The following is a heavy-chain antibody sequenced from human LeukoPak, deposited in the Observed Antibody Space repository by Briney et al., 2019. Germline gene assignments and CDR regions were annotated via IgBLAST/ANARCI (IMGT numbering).Heavy chain of an antibody. J-gene: IGHJ6*03. Sequence: SETLSLTCTVSGGSISGYYWSWIRQPPGKGLEWIGYIYYSGSTNYNPSLKSRVTISVDTSKNQFSLKLSSVTAADTAVYYCARDHYNAGTQYYYYYMDVWGKGATVTVSS. CDR1: GGSISGYY. CDR3: ARDHYNAGTQYYYYYMDV. V-gene: IGHV4-59*01. CDR2: IYYSGST. D-gene: IGHD3-10*01.